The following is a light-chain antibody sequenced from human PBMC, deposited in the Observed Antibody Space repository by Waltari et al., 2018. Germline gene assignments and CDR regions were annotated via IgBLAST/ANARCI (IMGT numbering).Light chain of an antibody. Sequence: QSALTQPASVSGSPGQSITISCTGTSSDVGGYNYVSWYQQHPGKAPKLMIYDVSKRPSGVSNRFSGSKSGNTASLTICGLQAEDEADYYCSSYTSSSTPHVVFGGGTKLTVL. J-gene: IGLJ2*01. CDR2: DVS. V-gene: IGLV2-14*01. CDR1: SSDVGGYNY. CDR3: SSYTSSSTPHVV.